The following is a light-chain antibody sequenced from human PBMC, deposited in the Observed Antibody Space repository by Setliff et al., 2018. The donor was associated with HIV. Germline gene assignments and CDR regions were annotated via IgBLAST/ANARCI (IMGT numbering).Light chain of an antibody. Sequence: SPGQSITISCTGTSSDVGGYNYVSWYQQHPGKAPKVMIYDVSKRPSGISNRFSGSKSGNTASLTISGLQAEDETDYYCCSYAGTSWVFGGGTKVTVL. CDR3: CSYAGTSWV. CDR2: DVS. CDR1: SSDVGGYNY. V-gene: IGLV2-23*02. J-gene: IGLJ3*02.